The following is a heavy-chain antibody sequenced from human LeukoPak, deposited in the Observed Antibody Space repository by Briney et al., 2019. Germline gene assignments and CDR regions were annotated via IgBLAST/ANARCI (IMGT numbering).Heavy chain of an antibody. D-gene: IGHD3-3*01. V-gene: IGHV3-30*02. J-gene: IGHJ4*02. CDR3: AKGDNPSITIFGVVPYGGALDY. Sequence: GGSLRLSCAASGFTFSSYGMHWVRQAPGKGLEWVAFIRYDGSNKYYADSVKGRFTISRDNSKNTLYLQMNSLRAEDTAVYYCAKGDNPSITIFGVVPYGGALDYWGQGTLVTVSS. CDR2: IRYDGSNK. CDR1: GFTFSSYG.